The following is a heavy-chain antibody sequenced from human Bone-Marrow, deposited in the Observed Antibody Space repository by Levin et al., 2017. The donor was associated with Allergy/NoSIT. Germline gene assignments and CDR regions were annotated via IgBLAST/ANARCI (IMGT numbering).Heavy chain of an antibody. D-gene: IGHD5-12*01. Sequence: PGGSLRLSCAASGFTFSRYWMHWVRQAPGKGLVWVSGINSDGSSKTYADSVKGRFTISRDNAKNTLYLQMNSLRVEDTAVYYCARGDGYGYVGWGQGSLVTVSS. CDR1: GFTFSRYW. CDR3: ARGDGYGYVG. V-gene: IGHV3-74*01. CDR2: INSDGSSK. J-gene: IGHJ4*02.